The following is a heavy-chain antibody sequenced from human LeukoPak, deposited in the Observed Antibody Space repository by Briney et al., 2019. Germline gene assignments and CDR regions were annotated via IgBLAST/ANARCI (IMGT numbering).Heavy chain of an antibody. V-gene: IGHV1-18*01. CDR2: ISAYNGNT. J-gene: IGHJ6*03. Sequence: ASVKVSCKASGYTFTSYDINWVRQATGQGLEWMGWISAYNGNTNYAQKLQGRVTMTTDTSTSTAYMELRSLRSDDTAVYYCARDQGGSSWYSANYYYYMDVWGKGTTVTISS. CDR3: ARDQGGSSWYSANYYYYMDV. CDR1: GYTFTSYD. D-gene: IGHD6-13*01.